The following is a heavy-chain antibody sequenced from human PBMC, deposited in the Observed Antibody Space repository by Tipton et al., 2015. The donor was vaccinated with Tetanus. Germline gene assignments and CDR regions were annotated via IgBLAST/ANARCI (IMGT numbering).Heavy chain of an antibody. V-gene: IGHV1-46*01. D-gene: IGHD1-20*01. CDR1: GYTLTSYH. CDR2: INPIGGST. Sequence: QSGAEVKKPGASVKVSCKASGYTLTSYHMHWVRQAPGQGLEWMGIINPIGGSTSYAQKFQGRITMTGDTSTSTVYMDLKSLRSGDPAVYYGARAAGGGRRINGPAGIDYWGQGTLVTVSS. CDR3: ARAAGGGRRINGPAGIDY. J-gene: IGHJ4*02.